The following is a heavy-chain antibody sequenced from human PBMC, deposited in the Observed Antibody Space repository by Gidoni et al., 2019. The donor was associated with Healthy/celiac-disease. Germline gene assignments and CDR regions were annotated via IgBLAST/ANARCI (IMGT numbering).Heavy chain of an antibody. CDR1: GFTFSGSA. Sequence: EVQLVESGGGLVQPGGSLKLSCAASGFTFSGSAMHWVRQASGKGLEWVGRIRSKANSYATAYAASVKGRFTISRDDSKNTAYLQMNSLKTEDTAVYYCTRDLGSSAAPYYYYYMDVWGKGTTVTVSS. J-gene: IGHJ6*03. CDR3: TRDLGSSAAPYYYYYMDV. V-gene: IGHV3-73*02. D-gene: IGHD1-26*01. CDR2: IRSKANSYAT.